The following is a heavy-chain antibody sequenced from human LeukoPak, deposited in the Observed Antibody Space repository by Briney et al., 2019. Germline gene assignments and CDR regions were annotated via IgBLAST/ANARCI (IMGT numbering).Heavy chain of an antibody. CDR2: IYYSGST. J-gene: IGHJ4*02. CDR1: GGSISSGGYY. Sequence: SQTLSLTCTVSGGSISSGGYYWSWIRQHPGKGLEWIGYIYYSGSTYYNPSLKSRVTISVDTSKNQFSLKLSSVTAADTAVYYCARHRRHSSSLFDYWGQGTLVTVSS. CDR3: ARHRRHSSSLFDY. D-gene: IGHD6-13*01. V-gene: IGHV4-31*03.